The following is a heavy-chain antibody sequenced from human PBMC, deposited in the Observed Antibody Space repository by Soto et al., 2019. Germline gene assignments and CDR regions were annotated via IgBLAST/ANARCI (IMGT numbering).Heavy chain of an antibody. J-gene: IGHJ6*02. D-gene: IGHD3-3*01. CDR1: CGSISSRRYY. Sequence: ETLSVACTVSCGSISSRRYYWGWILEPPGKGLEWIGSIYYSGSTYYNPSLKSRVTISVDTSKNQFSLKLSSVTAADTAVYYCARHVQDYDFWSGSRDYGMDVWGQGTTVTVSS. V-gene: IGHV4-39*01. CDR2: IYYSGST. CDR3: ARHVQDYDFWSGSRDYGMDV.